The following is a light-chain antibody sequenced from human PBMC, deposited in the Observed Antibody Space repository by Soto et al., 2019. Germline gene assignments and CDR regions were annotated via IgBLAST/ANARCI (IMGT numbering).Light chain of an antibody. J-gene: IGKJ5*01. Sequence: DIQLTQFPSFLSASVGARVTITCRASRGISNYLAWYQQKPGKAPKFLIYSASTLQSGVPSRFSGSGSGTEFTLTISTLRPEDFAIYFCQQLHSYPITFGQGTRLEIK. CDR1: RGISNY. CDR3: QQLHSYPIT. CDR2: SAS. V-gene: IGKV1-9*01.